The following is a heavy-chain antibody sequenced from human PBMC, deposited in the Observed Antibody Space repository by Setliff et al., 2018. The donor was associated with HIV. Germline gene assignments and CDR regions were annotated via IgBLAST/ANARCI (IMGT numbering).Heavy chain of an antibody. CDR3: ARGDYYDSSGDVRALDY. V-gene: IGHV1-69*10. CDR2: IIPILGIA. D-gene: IGHD3-22*01. J-gene: IGHJ4*02. Sequence: SVKVSCKASGGTFSSYAISWVRQAPGQGLEWMGGIIPILGIANYAQKFQGRVTITADESTSTAYMELSSLRSEDTAVYYCARGDYYDSSGDVRALDYWGQGTLVTVSS. CDR1: GGTFSSYA.